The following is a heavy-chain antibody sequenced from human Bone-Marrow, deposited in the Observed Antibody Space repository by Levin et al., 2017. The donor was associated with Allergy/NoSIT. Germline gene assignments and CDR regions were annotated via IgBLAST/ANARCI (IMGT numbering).Heavy chain of an antibody. CDR2: IKQDGSEK. CDR1: GFTFSVNW. J-gene: IGHJ4*02. CDR3: ARYSVADPRLKGYYFDS. D-gene: IGHD2-15*01. V-gene: IGHV3-7*01. Sequence: QTGGSLRLSCAASGFTFSVNWMSWVRQAPGMGLQWVAYIKQDGSEKYYVDSVKGRFTISRDNAKSSLFLQMNNLRAEDTAVYYCARYSVADPRLKGYYFDSWGQGALVAVSS.